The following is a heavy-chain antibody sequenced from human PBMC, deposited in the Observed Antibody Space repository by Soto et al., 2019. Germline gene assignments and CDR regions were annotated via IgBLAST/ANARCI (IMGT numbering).Heavy chain of an antibody. D-gene: IGHD1-1*01. CDR3: VRRRATTPNWFDP. V-gene: IGHV4-39*01. J-gene: IGHJ5*02. Sequence: SETLSLTCSVSGGSISSSSFYWGWIRQPPGKGLEWIGSIYYSGNTYYNPSLESRVAISADTSTNQFSLKLSSVAAADTAVYYCVRRRATTPNWFDPWGQGTLVTVSS. CDR2: IYYSGNT. CDR1: GGSISSSSFY.